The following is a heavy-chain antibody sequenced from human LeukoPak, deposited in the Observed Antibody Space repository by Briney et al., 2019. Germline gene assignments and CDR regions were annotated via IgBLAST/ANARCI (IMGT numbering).Heavy chain of an antibody. CDR3: ARGKVVAGTPGQNSWDH. CDR2: IHTSGST. CDR1: GGSISSYY. D-gene: IGHD6-19*01. J-gene: IGHJ4*02. V-gene: IGHV4-4*07. Sequence: SETLTLTCTVSGGSISSYYWNWIRQPAGKGLEWIGRIHTSGSTNYNPSLKSRVTVSVDTSKNQFSLRLSSVAAADTAVYYCARGKVVAGTPGQNSWDHWGQGTLVTVSS.